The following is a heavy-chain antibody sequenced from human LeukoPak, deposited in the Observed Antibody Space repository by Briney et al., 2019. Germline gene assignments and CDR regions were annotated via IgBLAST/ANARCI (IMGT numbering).Heavy chain of an antibody. J-gene: IGHJ4*02. V-gene: IGHV3-23*01. CDR3: AKEGRITMIVVIITYFDY. CDR1: GFTFSSYA. D-gene: IGHD3-22*01. Sequence: PGGSLRLSCAASGFTFSSYAMSRVRQAPGKGLEWVSTISGSGGTTYYADSVKGRFTISRDNSKNTLYLQMNSLRAEDTAIYYCAKEGRITMIVVIITYFDYWGQGTLVTVSS. CDR2: ISGSGGTT.